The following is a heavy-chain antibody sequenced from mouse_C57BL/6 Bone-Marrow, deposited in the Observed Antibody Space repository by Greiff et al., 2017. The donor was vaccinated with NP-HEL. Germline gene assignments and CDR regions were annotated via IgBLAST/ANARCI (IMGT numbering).Heavy chain of an antibody. V-gene: IGHV14-3*01. CDR3: ASITTVVARYFDV. J-gene: IGHJ1*03. CDR2: IDPANGNT. Sequence: VTLKVSVAELVRPGASVKLSCTASGFNIKNTYMHWVKQRPEQGLEWIGRIDPANGNTKYVPKFQGKATITADTSSNTAYLQLSSLTSEDTAIYYCASITTVVARYFDVWGTGTTVTVSA. CDR1: GFNIKNTY. D-gene: IGHD1-1*01.